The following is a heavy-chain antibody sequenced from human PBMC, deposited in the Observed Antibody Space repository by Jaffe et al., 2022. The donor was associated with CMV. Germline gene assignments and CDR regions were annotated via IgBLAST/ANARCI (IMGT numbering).Heavy chain of an antibody. Sequence: EVQLVETGGGLIQPGGSLRLSCAASGFTVSSNYMSWVRQAPGKGLEWVSVIYSGGSTYYADSVKGRFTISRDNSKNTLYLQMNSLRAEDTAVYYCARVAESLQYPASSRYYYYMDVWGKGTTVTVSS. CDR2: IYSGGST. CDR3: ARVAESLQYPASSRYYYYMDV. CDR1: GFTVSSNY. D-gene: IGHD4-4*01. J-gene: IGHJ6*03. V-gene: IGHV3-53*02.